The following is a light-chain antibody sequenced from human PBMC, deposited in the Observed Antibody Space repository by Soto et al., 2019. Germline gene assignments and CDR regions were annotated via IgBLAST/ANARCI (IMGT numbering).Light chain of an antibody. CDR3: QQRSNWPLT. Sequence: EIVLTQSPATLSLSPGERATLSCRASQSVSSYLAWYQQKPCQAPRLLIYDAPNRATGIPARFSGSGSGTDFTLTISSLEPEDFALYYCQQRSNWPLTFGGGTKVESK. J-gene: IGKJ4*01. CDR2: DAP. V-gene: IGKV3-11*01. CDR1: QSVSSY.